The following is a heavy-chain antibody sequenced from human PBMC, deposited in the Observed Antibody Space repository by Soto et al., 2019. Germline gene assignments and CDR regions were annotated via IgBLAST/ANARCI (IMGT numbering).Heavy chain of an antibody. V-gene: IGHV1-3*04. Sequence: ASVKVSCKASGYTFTNYAMHWVRQAPGQRLEWMGWINTGNGNTEYSQKFQGRVTITRDTSASAAYMGLSSLTSEDTAAYYCAGGGYLEHNFDFWGQGTLVTVSS. CDR1: GYTFTNYA. CDR2: INTGNGNT. J-gene: IGHJ4*02. D-gene: IGHD3-22*01. CDR3: AGGGYLEHNFDF.